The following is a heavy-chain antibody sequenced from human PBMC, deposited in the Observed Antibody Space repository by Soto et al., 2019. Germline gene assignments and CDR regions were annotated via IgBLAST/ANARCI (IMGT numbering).Heavy chain of an antibody. J-gene: IGHJ4*02. D-gene: IGHD2-15*01. Sequence: EVQLLESGGGLVQPGGSLRLSCAASGFTFSSYAMSWVRQAPGKGLEWVSAISGSGGSTYYADSVKGRFTISRDNSKNTLYLQMNSLRAEDTAVYYRAKGDIVVVVAATIVYWGQGTLVTVSS. CDR2: ISGSGGST. CDR3: AKGDIVVVVAATIVY. V-gene: IGHV3-23*01. CDR1: GFTFSSYA.